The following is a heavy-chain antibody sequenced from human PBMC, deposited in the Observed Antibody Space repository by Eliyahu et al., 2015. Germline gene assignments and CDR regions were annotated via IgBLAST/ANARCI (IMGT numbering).Heavy chain of an antibody. CDR2: ISYSGRT. V-gene: IGHV4-39*01. J-gene: IGHJ6*02. CDR3: GRYYSSGWYGMDV. CDR1: GGSXRRGSSY. D-gene: IGHD6-19*01. Sequence: QLQLQESGPGLVKPSETLSLTXPVSGGSXRRGSSYWGWXRQPPGKGLDWIGSISYSGRTYYNPSLKSRLTISVDTSKNQFSLTLTSVTAADTALYYCGRYYSSGWYGMDVWGQGTTVTVSS.